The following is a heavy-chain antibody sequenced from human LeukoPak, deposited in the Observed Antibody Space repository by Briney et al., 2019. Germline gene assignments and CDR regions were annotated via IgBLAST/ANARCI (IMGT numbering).Heavy chain of an antibody. V-gene: IGHV4-38-2*01. CDR2: IYHSGST. D-gene: IGHD3-3*01. Sequence: SETLSLTCAVSGYSISSGYYWGWIRQPPGKGLEWIGSIYHSGSTYYNPSLKSRVTISVDTSKNQFSLKLSSVTAADTAVYYCARHDQGFWSGYPYYYYYYMDVWGKGITVTVSS. CDR1: GYSISSGYY. CDR3: ARHDQGFWSGYPYYYYYYMDV. J-gene: IGHJ6*03.